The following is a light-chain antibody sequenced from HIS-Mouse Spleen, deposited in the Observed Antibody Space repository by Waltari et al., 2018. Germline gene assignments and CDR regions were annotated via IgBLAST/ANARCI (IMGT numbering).Light chain of an antibody. V-gene: IGLV2-23*01. CDR2: EGS. Sequence: QSALTQPASVSGSPGQSSTISCTGTSSDVGSYNLVSWYQQHPGKAPNLMIYEGSKRPSGVSTRFAGSKSGNTASLTISGLQAEDEADYYCCSYAGSSTWVFGGGTKLTVL. CDR1: SSDVGSYNL. J-gene: IGLJ3*02. CDR3: CSYAGSSTWV.